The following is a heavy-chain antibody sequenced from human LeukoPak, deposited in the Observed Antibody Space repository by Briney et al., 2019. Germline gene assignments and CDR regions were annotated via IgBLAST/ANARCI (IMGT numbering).Heavy chain of an antibody. Sequence: GASVKVSCKASGYTFTSYDINWVRQATGQGLEWMGWMNPNSGNTGYAQKFQGRVTMTRNTSISTAYMELSSLRSEDTAVYYCARKPPRLITMVPGVIISDHWGQGTLVTVSS. D-gene: IGHD3-10*01. J-gene: IGHJ5*02. CDR3: ARKPPRLITMVPGVIISDH. V-gene: IGHV1-8*01. CDR1: GYTFTSYD. CDR2: MNPNSGNT.